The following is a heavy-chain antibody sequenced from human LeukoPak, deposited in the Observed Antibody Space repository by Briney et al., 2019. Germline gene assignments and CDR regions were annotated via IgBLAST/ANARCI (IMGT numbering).Heavy chain of an antibody. CDR2: IYYSGST. CDR1: GGSISSYY. V-gene: IGHV4-59*01. D-gene: IGHD3-10*01. CDR3: ARVGTYGSGSYLSWLDY. J-gene: IGHJ4*02. Sequence: PSETLSLTCTVSGGSISSYYWSWIRQPPGKGLEWIGYIYYSGSTYYNPTLKGRVTISVDTSKNQFSLKLSSVTAADTAVYYCARVGTYGSGSYLSWLDYWGQGTLVTVSS.